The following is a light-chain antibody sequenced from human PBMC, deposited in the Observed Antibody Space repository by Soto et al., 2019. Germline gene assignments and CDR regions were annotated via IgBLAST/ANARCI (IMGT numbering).Light chain of an antibody. J-gene: IGKJ1*01. V-gene: IGKV3-15*01. CDR1: QSISNN. Sequence: EIVMTQSPATLSVSPGERATLSCRAGQSISNNLAWYQQKPGQAPRLLIYGASTRATGIPARVTGSGSGTEFTLTISSLQSEDFAVYYCQQYSNWPRTFGQGTKVESK. CDR3: QQYSNWPRT. CDR2: GAS.